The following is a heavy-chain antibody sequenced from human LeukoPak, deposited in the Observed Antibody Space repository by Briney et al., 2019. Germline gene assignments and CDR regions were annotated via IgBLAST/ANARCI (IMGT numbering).Heavy chain of an antibody. V-gene: IGHV3-23*01. CDR2: ISGSGGST. CDR3: AKTRAMIVVVTRYFQH. D-gene: IGHD3-22*01. CDR1: GFTFSSYA. Sequence: GGSLRLSCAASGFTFSSYAMSWVRQAPGKGLEWVSAISGSGGSTHYADSVKGRFTISRDNSKNTLYLQMNSLRAEDTAVYYCAKTRAMIVVVTRYFQHWGQGTLVTVSS. J-gene: IGHJ1*01.